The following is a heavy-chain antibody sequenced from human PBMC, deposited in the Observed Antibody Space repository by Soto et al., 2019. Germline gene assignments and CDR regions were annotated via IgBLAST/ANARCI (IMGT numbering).Heavy chain of an antibody. CDR3: AARGSSMRGWYYYGMDF. CDR2: IDPSDSYT. D-gene: IGHD2-15*01. V-gene: IGHV5-10-1*01. J-gene: IGHJ6*02. CDR1: GYSFTSYW. Sequence: GESLKISCKGSGYSFTSYWISWVRQMPGKGLEWMGRIDPSDSYTNYSPSFQGHVTISADKSISTAYLQWSSLKASDTAMYYCAARGSSMRGWYYYGMDFWGPGTTGTVSS.